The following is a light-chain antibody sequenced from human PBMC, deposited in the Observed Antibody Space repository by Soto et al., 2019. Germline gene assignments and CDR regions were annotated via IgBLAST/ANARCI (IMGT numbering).Light chain of an antibody. CDR2: EVN. CDR3: CSYAGTSYV. J-gene: IGLJ1*01. Sequence: QSVLTQPASVSESPGQSITISCNGTSSDVGSYDAVSWYQHHPGKVPKLMIYEVNKRPSGVSYRFSGSKSGNTASLTISGLQAEDEADYYCCSYAGTSYVFGSGTKVTVL. V-gene: IGLV2-23*02. CDR1: SSDVGSYDA.